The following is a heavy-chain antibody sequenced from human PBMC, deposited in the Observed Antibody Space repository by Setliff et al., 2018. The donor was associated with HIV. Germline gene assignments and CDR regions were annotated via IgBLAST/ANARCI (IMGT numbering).Heavy chain of an antibody. Sequence: GASVKVSCKASEYTFIDYFIHWVRQAPGQGPEWMGWISPYDLSERTSQKFRGRVSLTTDTSINTAYMELGGLHSEDTAVYYCARHDGLRSVHGAFDIWGQGTMVTVSS. CDR3: ARHDGLRSVHGAFDI. CDR1: EYTFIDYF. D-gene: IGHD4-17*01. J-gene: IGHJ3*02. CDR2: ISPYDLSE. V-gene: IGHV1-2*02.